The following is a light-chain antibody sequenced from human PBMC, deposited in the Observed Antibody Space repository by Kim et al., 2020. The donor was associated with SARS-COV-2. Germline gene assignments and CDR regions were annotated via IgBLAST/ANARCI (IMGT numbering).Light chain of an antibody. CDR3: CSYAGSYV. CDR1: SSDVGGYNY. J-gene: IGLJ1*01. CDR2: DVS. Sequence: SPGQSVTISRTGTSSDVGGYNYVSWYQKHPGKAPKLMIYDVSKRPSGVPDRFSGSKSGNTASLTISGLQAEDEADYYCCSYAGSYVFGTGTKVTVL. V-gene: IGLV2-11*01.